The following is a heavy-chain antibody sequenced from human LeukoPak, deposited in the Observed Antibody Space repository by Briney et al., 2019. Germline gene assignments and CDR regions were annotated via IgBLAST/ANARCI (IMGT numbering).Heavy chain of an antibody. CDR3: ARYNTGSVDY. CDR2: IWYDGSKK. D-gene: IGHD2-8*02. V-gene: IGHV3-33*01. CDR1: GFTFSSYG. J-gene: IGHJ4*02. Sequence: QPGGSLRLSCAASGFTFSSYGMHWVRQAPGKGQEWVAVIWYDGSKKYYADSVKGRFTISRDNSKNTLYLEMDSLRAEDTAFYYCARYNTGSVDYWGQGTLVTVSS.